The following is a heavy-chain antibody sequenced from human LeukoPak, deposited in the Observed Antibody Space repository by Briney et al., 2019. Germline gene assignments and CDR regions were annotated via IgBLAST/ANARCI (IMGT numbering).Heavy chain of an antibody. CDR1: GFIFRNYA. Sequence: PGGSLRLSCGASGFIFRNYAMSWVRQAPGEGLEWVSGISDNGGGRYYADSVKGRFTISRDNSKNMLYLQMNSLRAEDTAVYHCAKDRTTGYYYFDYWGQGTQVTVSS. CDR2: ISDNGGGR. CDR3: AKDRTTGYYYFDY. V-gene: IGHV3-23*01. J-gene: IGHJ4*02. D-gene: IGHD3-9*01.